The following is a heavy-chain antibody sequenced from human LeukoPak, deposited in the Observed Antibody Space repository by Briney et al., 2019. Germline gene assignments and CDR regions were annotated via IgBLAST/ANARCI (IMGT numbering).Heavy chain of an antibody. CDR3: ARGGGQQLVRTDYYFDY. CDR1: GGSISSGDYY. J-gene: IGHJ4*02. D-gene: IGHD6-13*01. CDR2: IYYSGST. Sequence: SETLSLTCTVSGGSISSGDYYWSWIRQPPGKGLEWIGYIYYSGSTYYNPSLKSRVTISVDTSKNQFSLKLSSVTAADTAVYYCARGGGQQLVRTDYYFDYWGQGTLVTVSS. V-gene: IGHV4-30-4*02.